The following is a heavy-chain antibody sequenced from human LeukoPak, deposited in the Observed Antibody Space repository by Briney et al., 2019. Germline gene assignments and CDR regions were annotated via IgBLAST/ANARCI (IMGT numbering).Heavy chain of an antibody. CDR3: ARVPAVRGVIDYYYGMDV. Sequence: GGSLRLSCGASGFTFSSNWMSWVRQAPGKGLEWVANIKQDGSEKYYVDSVKGRFTISRDNAKNPLHLQMNSLRVEDTAVYYCARVPAVRGVIDYYYGMDVWGQGTTVTVSS. V-gene: IGHV3-7*01. CDR1: GFTFSSNW. CDR2: IKQDGSEK. D-gene: IGHD3-10*01. J-gene: IGHJ6*02.